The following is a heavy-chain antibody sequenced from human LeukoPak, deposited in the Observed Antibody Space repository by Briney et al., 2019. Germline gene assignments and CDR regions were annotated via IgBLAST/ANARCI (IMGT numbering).Heavy chain of an antibody. CDR1: RFTFSSYS. V-gene: IGHV3-21*01. Sequence: GGSLRLSCAASRFTFSSYSMNWVRQAPGKGLEWVSSISSSSSYIYYADSVEGRFTISRDNAKNSLYLQMNSLRAEDTAVYYCARDGMTAAEFDYWGQGTLVTVSS. J-gene: IGHJ4*02. CDR3: ARDGMTAAEFDY. D-gene: IGHD1-26*01. CDR2: ISSSSSYI.